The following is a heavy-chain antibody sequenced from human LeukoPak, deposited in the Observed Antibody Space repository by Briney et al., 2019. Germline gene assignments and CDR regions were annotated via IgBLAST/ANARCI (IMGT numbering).Heavy chain of an antibody. CDR2: ISSSSSYT. CDR3: ARDLDGDYYFDY. J-gene: IGHJ4*02. D-gene: IGHD4-17*01. Sequence: GGSLRLSCAASGFNFSDSRMTWVRQAPGKGLEWVSYISSSSSYTNYADSVKGRFTISRDNAKNSLYLQMNSLRAEDTAVYYCARDLDGDYYFDYWGQGTLVTVSS. CDR1: GFNFSDSR. V-gene: IGHV3-11*05.